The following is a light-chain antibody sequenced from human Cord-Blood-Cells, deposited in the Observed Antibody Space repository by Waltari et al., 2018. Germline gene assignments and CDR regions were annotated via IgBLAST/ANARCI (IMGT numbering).Light chain of an antibody. V-gene: IGLV2-8*01. CDR1: SSDVGGYNN. Sequence: QSALTQPPSASGSPGQSVTISCTGTSSDVGGYNNFSWYQPHPGKAPKLMIYEVSKRPSGVPDRFSGSKSGNTASLTVSGLQAEDEADYYCSSYAGSNNYVFGTGTKVTVL. CDR2: EVS. CDR3: SSYAGSNNYV. J-gene: IGLJ1*01.